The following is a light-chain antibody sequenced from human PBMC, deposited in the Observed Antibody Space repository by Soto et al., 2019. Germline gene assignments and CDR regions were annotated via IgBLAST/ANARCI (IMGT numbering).Light chain of an antibody. Sequence: DVQMTQSPSTLSASVGERVTISCRASQSVNNWLAWYQRKPGKAPKLLIHDASTLESGIPSRFSGSGSGTEFTLTISSLQPDDFATYYCQQYNSYWTFGQGTKVDIK. J-gene: IGKJ1*01. CDR3: QQYNSYWT. V-gene: IGKV1-5*01. CDR1: QSVNNW. CDR2: DAS.